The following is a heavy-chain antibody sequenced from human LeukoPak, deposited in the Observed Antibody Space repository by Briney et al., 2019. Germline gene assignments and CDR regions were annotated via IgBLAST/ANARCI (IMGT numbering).Heavy chain of an antibody. Sequence: GGSLRLSCAASGFTFSSYGMHWVRQAPGKGLEWVAVISYDGSNKYYADSVKGRFTISRDNSKNTLYLQMNSPRAEDTAVYYCAKGSHCSSTSCSYIDYYYYYGMDVWGQGTTVTVSS. CDR2: ISYDGSNK. CDR3: AKGSHCSSTSCSYIDYYYYYGMDV. V-gene: IGHV3-30*18. D-gene: IGHD2-2*01. CDR1: GFTFSSYG. J-gene: IGHJ6*02.